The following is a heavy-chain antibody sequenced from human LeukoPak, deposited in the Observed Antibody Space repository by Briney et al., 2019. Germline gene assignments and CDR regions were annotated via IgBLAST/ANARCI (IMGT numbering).Heavy chain of an antibody. J-gene: IGHJ4*02. Sequence: GSLRLSCAASEFTFSSYWMSWVRQAPGKGLEWVANIKQDGSEKYYVDSVKGRFTISRDNAKNSLYLQMNSLRAEDTAVYYCAREKDYYGSGSYYPAKYWGQGTLVTVSS. CDR1: EFTFSSYW. CDR3: AREKDYYGSGSYYPAKY. V-gene: IGHV3-7*01. D-gene: IGHD3-10*01. CDR2: IKQDGSEK.